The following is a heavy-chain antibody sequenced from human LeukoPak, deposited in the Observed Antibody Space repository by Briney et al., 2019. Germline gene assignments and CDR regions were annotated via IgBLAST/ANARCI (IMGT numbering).Heavy chain of an antibody. D-gene: IGHD6-13*01. CDR1: GFSLSTSKMG. Sequence: ESGPTLVKPTQTLTLTCTFSGFSLSTSKMGVGWIRQPPGKALEWLALIYWDDDKRYSPSLESRLTFTKDTSKNQVVLTMTNMAPVDTGTYYCAHRVAYSSRIKYWGQGTPVTVSS. CDR2: IYWDDDK. J-gene: IGHJ4*02. V-gene: IGHV2-5*02. CDR3: AHRVAYSSRIKY.